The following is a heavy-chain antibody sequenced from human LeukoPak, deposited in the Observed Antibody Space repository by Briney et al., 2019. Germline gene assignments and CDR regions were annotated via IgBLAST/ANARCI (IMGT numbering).Heavy chain of an antibody. J-gene: IGHJ4*02. CDR1: GGSISSYF. CDR3: ARIGNGYFDY. D-gene: IGHD4-23*01. Sequence: PSETLSLTCTVSGGSISSYFWSWIRQPAGKGLGWIGRIYYSGSTNYNPSLKSRVTISVDTSKNQFSLKLSSVTAADTAVYYCARIGNGYFDYWGQGTLVTVSS. CDR2: IYYSGST. V-gene: IGHV4-4*07.